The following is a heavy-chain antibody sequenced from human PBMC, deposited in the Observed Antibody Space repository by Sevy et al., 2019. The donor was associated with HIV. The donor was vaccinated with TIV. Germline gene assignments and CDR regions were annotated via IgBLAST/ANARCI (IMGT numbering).Heavy chain of an antibody. D-gene: IGHD6-19*01. CDR1: GGSINSDY. Sequence: SETLSLTCTVSGGSINSDYWGWIRQPPGREPEWIGYFSYSVCTFYNPSLKSRLTISVDRSKNEFSLRVNSVTAADTAVYYCARAHLGTGWYRGPNWFDPWGQGTLLTVSS. CDR3: ARAHLGTGWYRGPNWFDP. CDR2: FSYSVCT. V-gene: IGHV4-59*01. J-gene: IGHJ5*02.